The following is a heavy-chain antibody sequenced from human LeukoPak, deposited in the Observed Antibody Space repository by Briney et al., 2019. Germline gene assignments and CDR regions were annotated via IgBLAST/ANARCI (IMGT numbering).Heavy chain of an antibody. D-gene: IGHD2-2*01. CDR3: ARAYCSSTSCPLDY. CDR1: GGSISSGGYY. V-gene: IGHV4-61*02. Sequence: SQTLSLTCTVSGGSISSGGYYWSWIRQPAGKGLEWIGRIYTSGSTNYNPSLKSRVTMSVDTSKNQFSLKLSSVTAADTAVYYCARAYCSSTSCPLDYWGQGTLVTVSS. CDR2: IYTSGST. J-gene: IGHJ4*02.